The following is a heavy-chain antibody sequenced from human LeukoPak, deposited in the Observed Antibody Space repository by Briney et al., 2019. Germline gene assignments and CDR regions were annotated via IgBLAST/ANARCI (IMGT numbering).Heavy chain of an antibody. V-gene: IGHV4-34*01. D-gene: IGHD3-9*01. CDR2: INHSGST. CDR1: GGSFSGYY. CDR3: ARCQYYDILTGNYYYYGMDV. Sequence: SETLSLTCAVYGGSFSGYYWSWIRQPPGKGLEWIGEINHSGSTNYNPSHKSRVTISVDTSKNQFSLKLSSVTAADTAVYYCARCQYYDILTGNYYYYGMDVWGQGTTVTVSS. J-gene: IGHJ6*02.